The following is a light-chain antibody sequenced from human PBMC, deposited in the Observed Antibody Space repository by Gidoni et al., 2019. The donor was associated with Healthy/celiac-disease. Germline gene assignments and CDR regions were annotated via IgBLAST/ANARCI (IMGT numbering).Light chain of an antibody. Sequence: DIQMTQSPSSLSASIGDRVTLTCRASQSISSYLNWYQQKPGTAPKLLSYAASSLQSGVPSRFSGSGSGTDFTLTISSLQPEDFATYYCQQSYSTPLTFGGGTKVEIK. V-gene: IGKV1-39*01. CDR3: QQSYSTPLT. CDR2: AAS. CDR1: QSISSY. J-gene: IGKJ4*01.